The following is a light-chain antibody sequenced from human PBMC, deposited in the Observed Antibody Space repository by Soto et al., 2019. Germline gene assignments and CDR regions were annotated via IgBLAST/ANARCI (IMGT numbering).Light chain of an antibody. J-gene: IGLJ2*01. Sequence: QSVLTQPASVSGSPGQSITISCTGTSSDVGGYSYVSWYQHHPGKAPKLMIYEVRNRPSGVSNRFSGSKSSNTASLTISGLQAEDEAEYYCSSYTSSSTLVVFGGGTKLTVL. CDR3: SSYTSSSTLVV. V-gene: IGLV2-14*01. CDR1: SSDVGGYSY. CDR2: EVR.